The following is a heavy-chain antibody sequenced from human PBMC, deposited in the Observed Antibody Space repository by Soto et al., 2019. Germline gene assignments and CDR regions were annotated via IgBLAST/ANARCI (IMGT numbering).Heavy chain of an antibody. CDR3: ARGKYLDY. D-gene: IGHD6-6*01. J-gene: IGHJ4*02. Sequence: EVQLVESGGDLVQPGRSLRLSCTTSGFTFGDYAMSWFRQAPGKGLEWIGYIRSNTYGGTTEYAASVKGRFTISRDDSKRVAHLQMNSLETEDTAVYFCARGKYLDYWGQGTLVTVSS. V-gene: IGHV3-49*03. CDR1: GFTFGDYA. CDR2: IRSNTYGGTT.